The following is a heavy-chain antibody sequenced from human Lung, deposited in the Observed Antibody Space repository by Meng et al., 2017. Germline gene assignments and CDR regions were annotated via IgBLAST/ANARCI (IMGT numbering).Heavy chain of an antibody. D-gene: IGHD3-22*01. J-gene: IGHJ4*02. CDR1: GGSISSGGYY. V-gene: IGHV4-31*03. CDR2: IYYSGST. Sequence: QFQRQESGPGLVKPSQTLSLTGTVSGGSISSGGYYWSWIRQYPGKGLEWIGYIYYSGSTYYNPSLRTRVTISLDTSKNQFSLKLSSVTAADTAVYYCVGTIGYYYAMAYWGQGTLVTVSS. CDR3: VGTIGYYYAMAY.